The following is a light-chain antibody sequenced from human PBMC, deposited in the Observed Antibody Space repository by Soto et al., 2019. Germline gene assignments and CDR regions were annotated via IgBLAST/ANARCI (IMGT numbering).Light chain of an antibody. Sequence: EIVLTQSPGTLSLSPGERATLSCRASQSVRSNYLAWYQQKPGQAPRLLIYNSSTRATGIPDRFSGSGSETDFTLTISRLEPEDFALYYCQQYRDVPQTFGQGTQVEIK. CDR1: QSVRSNY. CDR2: NSS. CDR3: QQYRDVPQT. V-gene: IGKV3-20*01. J-gene: IGKJ1*01.